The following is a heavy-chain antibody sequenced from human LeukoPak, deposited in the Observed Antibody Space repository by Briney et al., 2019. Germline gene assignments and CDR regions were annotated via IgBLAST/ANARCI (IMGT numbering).Heavy chain of an antibody. CDR3: ARAGVGAIYFDY. V-gene: IGHV4-59*01. CDR2: IYYSGST. J-gene: IGHJ4*02. Sequence: SETLSLTCTVSGGSISSYYWSWIRQPPGKGLEWIGYIYYSGSTNYNPSLKSRVTISVDTSKNQFSLKLSSVTAADTAVYYCARAGVGAIYFDYWGQGTLVTVSS. D-gene: IGHD1-26*01. CDR1: GGSISSYY.